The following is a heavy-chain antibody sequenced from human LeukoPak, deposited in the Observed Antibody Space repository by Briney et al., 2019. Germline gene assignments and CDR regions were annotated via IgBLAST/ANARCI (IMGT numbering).Heavy chain of an antibody. Sequence: SVKVSCKASGGTFSSYAISWVRQAPGQGLEWMGGIIPIFGTANYAQKFQGRVTITADESTSTAYMELSSLRSEDTAVYYCATGGSNWNYQYYFEYWGQGTLVTVSS. J-gene: IGHJ4*02. CDR3: ATGGSNWNYQYYFEY. V-gene: IGHV1-69*13. CDR1: GGTFSSYA. CDR2: IIPIFGTA. D-gene: IGHD1-7*01.